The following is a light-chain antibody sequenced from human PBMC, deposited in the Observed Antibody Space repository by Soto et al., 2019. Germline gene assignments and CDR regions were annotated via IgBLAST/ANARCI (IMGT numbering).Light chain of an antibody. Sequence: DIQMTQSPSSVSASVGDRVSITCRASQHISNWLAWYQQKPGRAPKLLIYTGSSLQSGGTSRFIGTWSGTDFALTISSLQPEDVTTYYCQQANSFHLTFGGGTKVEIK. J-gene: IGKJ4*01. CDR1: QHISNW. V-gene: IGKV1-12*01. CDR3: QQANSFHLT. CDR2: TGS.